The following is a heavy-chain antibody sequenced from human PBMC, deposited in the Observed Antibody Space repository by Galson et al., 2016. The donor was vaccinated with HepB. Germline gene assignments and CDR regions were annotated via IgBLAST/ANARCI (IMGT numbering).Heavy chain of an antibody. CDR1: GYTFTSFG. D-gene: IGHD7-27*01. J-gene: IGHJ1*01. CDR2: ISAYNGET. V-gene: IGHV1-18*01. CDR3: ARAPFNLGN. Sequence: SVKVSCKASGYTFTSFGVTWVRQAPEQGLECMGYISAYNGETRFAEKFQDRVTLTTDTSTSTAYMELRMNSLRAEDTAVYYCARAPFNLGNWGQGTLVTVSS.